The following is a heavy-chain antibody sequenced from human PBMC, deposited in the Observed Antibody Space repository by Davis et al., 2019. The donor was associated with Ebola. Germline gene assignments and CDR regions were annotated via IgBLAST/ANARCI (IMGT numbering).Heavy chain of an antibody. Sequence: GESLKISCAASGFTFRSYSMNWVRQAPGKGMEWVSYISGDSGTIYYADSVKGRFTISRDNAKNSLYLQMSSLRDEDTAVYYCARDPSVTGIYYYYGLDVWGQGTTVTVSS. V-gene: IGHV3-48*02. J-gene: IGHJ6*02. CDR2: ISGDSGTI. CDR1: GFTFRSYS. D-gene: IGHD1-20*01. CDR3: ARDPSVTGIYYYYGLDV.